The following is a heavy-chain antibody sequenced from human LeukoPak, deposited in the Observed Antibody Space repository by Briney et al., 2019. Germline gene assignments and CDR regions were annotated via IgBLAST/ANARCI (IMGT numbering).Heavy chain of an antibody. CDR1: GFTFSGFS. J-gene: IGHJ4*02. D-gene: IGHD2-21*01. CDR3: ARALVSSGSFDY. CDR2: ISSSSSYI. V-gene: IGHV3-21*01. Sequence: GGSLRLSCAASGFTFSGFSMNWVRQAPGKGLEWVSSISSSSSYIYYADSVKGRFTISRDNAKNSLYLQMNSLRAEDTAVYYCARALVSSGSFDYWGQGTLVTVSS.